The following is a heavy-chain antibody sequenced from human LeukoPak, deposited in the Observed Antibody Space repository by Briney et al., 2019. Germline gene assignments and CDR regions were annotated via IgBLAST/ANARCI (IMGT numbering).Heavy chain of an antibody. V-gene: IGHV1-3*01. Sequence: ASVKVSCKASGYTFTSYAIHWVRQAPGQRLEWMGWISAGNGNTKYSQNFQGRVTFISNTSATTAFMELSSLRSEDAAVYYCARDGYSNYVGYYYYYYGMDVWGQGTTVTVSS. J-gene: IGHJ6*02. CDR1: GYTFTSYA. CDR3: ARDGYSNYVGYYYYYYGMDV. D-gene: IGHD4-11*01. CDR2: ISAGNGNT.